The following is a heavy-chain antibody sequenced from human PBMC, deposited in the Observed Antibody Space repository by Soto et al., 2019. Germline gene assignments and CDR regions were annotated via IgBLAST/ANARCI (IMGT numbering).Heavy chain of an antibody. CDR2: ISYDGSNK. D-gene: IGHD5-18*01. Sequence: GGSLRLSCAASGFTFSSYAMHWVRQAPGKGLEWVAVISYDGSNKYYADSVKGRFTISRDNSKNTLYLQMNSLRAEDTAVYYCARETRGGYSYGFYYGRDVWGQGTTVTVSS. CDR1: GFTFSSYA. V-gene: IGHV3-30-3*01. CDR3: ARETRGGYSYGFYYGRDV. J-gene: IGHJ6*02.